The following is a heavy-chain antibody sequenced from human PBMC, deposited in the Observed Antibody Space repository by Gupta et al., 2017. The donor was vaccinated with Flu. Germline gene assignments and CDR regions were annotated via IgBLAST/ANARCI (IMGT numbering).Heavy chain of an antibody. J-gene: IGHJ6*02. CDR3: ARDRVQLWPNRRYGMDV. V-gene: IGHV4-31*03. CDR2: IYYSGST. D-gene: IGHD5-18*01. CDR1: GGSISSGGYY. Sequence: QVQLQESGPGLVKPSQTLSLTCTVSGGSISSGGYYWSWIRQHPGKGLEWIGYIYYSGSTYYNPSLKSRVTISVDTSKNQFSLKLSSVTAADTAVYYCARDRVQLWPNRRYGMDVWGQGTTVTVSS.